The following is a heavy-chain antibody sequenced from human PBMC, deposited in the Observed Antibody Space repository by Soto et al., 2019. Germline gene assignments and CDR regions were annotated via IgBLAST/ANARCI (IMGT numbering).Heavy chain of an antibody. V-gene: IGHV1-69*01. CDR3: ARVVTMVRGVRGASDY. D-gene: IGHD3-10*01. CDR1: GGTFSSYA. J-gene: IGHJ4*02. Sequence: QVQLVQSGAEVKKPGSSVKVSCKASGGTFSSYAISWVRQAPGQGLEWMGGIIPIFGTANYAQKFQGRVTITADESTSTAYMELSSLRSVDTAVYYCARVVTMVRGVRGASDYWGQGTLVTVSS. CDR2: IIPIFGTA.